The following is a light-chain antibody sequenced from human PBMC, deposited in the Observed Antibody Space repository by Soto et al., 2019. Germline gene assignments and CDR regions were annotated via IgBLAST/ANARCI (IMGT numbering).Light chain of an antibody. CDR1: TGGVTSGHW. CDR3: FLSQSGDRL. V-gene: IGLV7-46*01. CDR2: DTY. Sequence: QTVVTQEPSLTVSPGGTDTLTCGSSTGGVTSGHWPYWIQQKPGQAPRTLIYDTYSKHSWTPGRFSGSIVGGKAALTLSGAQPEDEADYYCFLSQSGDRLFGGGTKLTVL. J-gene: IGLJ3*02.